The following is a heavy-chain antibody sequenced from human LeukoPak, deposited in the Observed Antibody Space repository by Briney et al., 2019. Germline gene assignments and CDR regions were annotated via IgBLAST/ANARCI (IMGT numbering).Heavy chain of an antibody. Sequence: PSETLSLTCTVSGASISSSSYHWGWIRQPPGKGLEWIGSIYYSGSTDYNPSLKSRVTISVDTSKNLFALRLSSVTAADTAIYYCARDRRADCTSNVCLVGFDYWGQGSQVTVSS. CDR3: ARDRRADCTSNVCLVGFDY. D-gene: IGHD2-8*01. CDR2: IYYSGST. CDR1: GASISSSSYH. V-gene: IGHV4-39*06. J-gene: IGHJ4*02.